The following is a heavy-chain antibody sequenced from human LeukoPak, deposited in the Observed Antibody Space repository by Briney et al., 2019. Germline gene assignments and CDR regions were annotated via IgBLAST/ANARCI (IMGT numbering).Heavy chain of an antibody. CDR3: ARARMVRGVLSIDY. Sequence: ASVKVSCKASGYTFTGYYMHWVRQAPGQGLEWMGWINPNSGGTNYAQKFQGRVTMTRDTSISTAYMELSRLRSDDTAVYYCARARMVRGVLSIDYWGQGTLVTVPS. D-gene: IGHD3-10*01. J-gene: IGHJ4*02. CDR2: INPNSGGT. CDR1: GYTFTGYY. V-gene: IGHV1-2*02.